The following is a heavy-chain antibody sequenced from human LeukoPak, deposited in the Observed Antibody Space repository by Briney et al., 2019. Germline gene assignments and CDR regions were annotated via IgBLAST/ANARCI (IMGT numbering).Heavy chain of an antibody. Sequence: GGSLRLSCAASEFTFSIYAMSWVRQAPGRGLKWVSAISVSGGSTYYAYSVKGRFTISRDNSKNTLYLQMNNLRAEDTAVYYCAKYTPANYYGSGSIFDYWGQGTLVTVSS. V-gene: IGHV3-23*01. D-gene: IGHD3-10*01. CDR2: ISVSGGST. CDR1: EFTFSIYA. J-gene: IGHJ4*02. CDR3: AKYTPANYYGSGSIFDY.